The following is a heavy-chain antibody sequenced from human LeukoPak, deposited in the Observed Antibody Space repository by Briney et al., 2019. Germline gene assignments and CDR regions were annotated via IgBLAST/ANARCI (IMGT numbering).Heavy chain of an antibody. V-gene: IGHV3-23*01. Sequence: GGSLRLSCAASGFTFSSYAMGWVRQAPGKGLEWVSAISGSGGSTYYADSVKGRFTISRDNSKNTLYLQMNSLRAEDTAVYYCAKGGYCSGGSCYINWFDPWGQGTLVTVSS. CDR3: AKGGYCSGGSCYINWFDP. CDR1: GFTFSSYA. D-gene: IGHD2-15*01. J-gene: IGHJ5*02. CDR2: ISGSGGST.